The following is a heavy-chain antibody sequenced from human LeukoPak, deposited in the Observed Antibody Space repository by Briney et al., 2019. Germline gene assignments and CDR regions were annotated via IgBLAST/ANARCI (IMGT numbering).Heavy chain of an antibody. CDR1: GGSISSYY. V-gene: IGHV4-4*07. CDR3: ARDIPTASYYDYVWGSYALEGFDP. Sequence: PSETLSLTCTVSGGSISSYYWSWIRQPAGKGLEWIGRIYTSGSTNYYPSLKSRVTMSVDTSKNQFSLKLSSVTAADTAVYYCARDIPTASYYDYVWGSYALEGFDPWGQGTLVTVSS. J-gene: IGHJ5*02. CDR2: IYTSGST. D-gene: IGHD3-16*01.